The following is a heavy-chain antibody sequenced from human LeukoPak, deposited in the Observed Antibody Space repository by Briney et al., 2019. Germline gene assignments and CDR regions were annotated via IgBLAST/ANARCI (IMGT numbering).Heavy chain of an antibody. CDR1: GFTFSSYA. V-gene: IGHV3-23*01. D-gene: IGHD6-6*01. CDR3: AKDSSYYGMDV. CDR2: ISGSGGNT. Sequence: PGGSLRLSCVASGFTFSSYAMTWVRQAPGKGLEWVSTISGSGGNTHYANSVKGRFTISKDNSKNTLYLQMNSLRAEDTAVYYCAKDSSYYGMDVWGQGTTVTVSS. J-gene: IGHJ6*02.